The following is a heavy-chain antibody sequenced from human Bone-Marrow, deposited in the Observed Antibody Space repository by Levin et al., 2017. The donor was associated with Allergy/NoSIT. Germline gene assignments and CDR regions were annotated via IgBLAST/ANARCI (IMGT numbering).Heavy chain of an antibody. CDR1: GFTFSSYW. CDR3: ARGRTTVTPSVVDY. Sequence: SCAASGFTFSSYWMSWVRQAPGKGLEWVANIKQGGSEKNYADSVKGRFTISRDNAKNSLSLQMNSLRTEDTAIYYCARGRTTVTPSVVDYWGQGTLVTVSS. J-gene: IGHJ4*02. D-gene: IGHD4-17*01. CDR2: IKQGGSEK. V-gene: IGHV3-7*01.